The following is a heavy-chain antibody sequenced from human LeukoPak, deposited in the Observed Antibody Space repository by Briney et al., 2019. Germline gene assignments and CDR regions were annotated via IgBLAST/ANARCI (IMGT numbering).Heavy chain of an antibody. Sequence: ASVKVSCKVFGYTLTELSMHWVRQAPGKGLEWMGGFDLQDGETIYAQKFQGRITMAEDTSTDTAYMELSSLRSEDTAVYYCATVERGYSSGWSDYWGQGTLVTVSS. CDR2: FDLQDGET. J-gene: IGHJ4*02. CDR1: GYTLTELS. D-gene: IGHD6-19*01. V-gene: IGHV1-24*01. CDR3: ATVERGYSSGWSDY.